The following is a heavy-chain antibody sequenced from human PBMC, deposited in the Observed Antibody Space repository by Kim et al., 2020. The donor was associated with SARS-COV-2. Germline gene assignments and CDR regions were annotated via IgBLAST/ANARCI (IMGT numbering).Heavy chain of an antibody. V-gene: IGHV3-23*01. J-gene: IGHJ4*02. CDR3: AKSSFNTAMSPYFDY. D-gene: IGHD5-18*01. Sequence: DSVKGRFTISRDKSKNTLYLQMNSLRAEDTAVYYCAKSSFNTAMSPYFDYWGQGTLVTVSS.